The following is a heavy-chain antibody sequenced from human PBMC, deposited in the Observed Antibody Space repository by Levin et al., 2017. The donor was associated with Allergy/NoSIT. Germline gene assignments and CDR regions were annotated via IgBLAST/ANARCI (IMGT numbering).Heavy chain of an antibody. CDR3: AKGLNWGSPNTFDY. D-gene: IGHD7-27*01. J-gene: IGHJ4*02. CDR2: INWNRDKI. CDR1: GFTFGDYA. Sequence: GGSLILSCAASGFTFGDYAMHWVRQAPGKGLEWVSGINWNRDKIGYADSVRARFTISRDNAKNSLYLQMNSLGPEDTALYYCAKGLNWGSPNTFDYWGQGTLVTVSS. V-gene: IGHV3-9*01.